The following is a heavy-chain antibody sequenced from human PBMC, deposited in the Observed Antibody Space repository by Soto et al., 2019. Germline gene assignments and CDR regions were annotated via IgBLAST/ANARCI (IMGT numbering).Heavy chain of an antibody. J-gene: IGHJ4*02. CDR3: ARDSSDGDYSYDY. V-gene: IGHV3-48*01. Sequence: EVQLVESGGGLVQPGGSLRPSCPASGFTFSSYTMNGVRQAPGKGLEWVSYISSSSSTIYYADSVKGRFTISRDNAKNSLYLQMNSLRAEDTAVYYCARDSSDGDYSYDYWGQGTLVTVSS. CDR1: GFTFSSYT. CDR2: ISSSSSTI. D-gene: IGHD4-17*01.